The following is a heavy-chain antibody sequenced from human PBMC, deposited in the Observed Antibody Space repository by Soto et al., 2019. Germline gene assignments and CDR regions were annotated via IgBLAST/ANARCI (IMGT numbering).Heavy chain of an antibody. J-gene: IGHJ4*02. D-gene: IGHD3-22*01. V-gene: IGHV3-48*03. CDR1: GFTFSSYE. CDR2: ISSSGSTI. CDR3: ESTSPNYDTPIDH. Sequence: PGGSLRLSCAASGFTFSSYEMNWVRQAPGKGLEWVSYISSSGSTIYYADSVKGRFTISRDNAKNSLYLQMNSLRAEDKAVYYCESTSPNYDTPIDHWGQGTLVTVSS.